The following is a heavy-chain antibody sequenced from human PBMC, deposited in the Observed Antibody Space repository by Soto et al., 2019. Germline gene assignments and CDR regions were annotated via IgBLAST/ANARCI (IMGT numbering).Heavy chain of an antibody. V-gene: IGHV3-30*18. CDR3: AKDHLWGYCGGDCLPPNRDYYYYGMDV. J-gene: IGHJ6*02. CDR2: ISYDGSNK. D-gene: IGHD2-21*02. Sequence: GGSLRLSCAASGFTFSSYGMQWVRQAPGKGLEWVAVISYDGSNKYYADSVKGRFTISRDNSKNTLYLQMNSLRAEDTAVYYCAKDHLWGYCGGDCLPPNRDYYYYGMDVWGQGTTVTVSS. CDR1: GFTFSSYG.